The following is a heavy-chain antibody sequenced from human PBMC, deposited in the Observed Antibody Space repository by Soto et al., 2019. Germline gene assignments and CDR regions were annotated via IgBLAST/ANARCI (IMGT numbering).Heavy chain of an antibody. Sequence: ASVKVSCKASGGTFSSYTISWVRQAPGQGLEWMGRIIPILGIANYAQKFQGRVTITADKSTSTAYMELSSLRSEDTAVYHCAEGSFYSGTYRGVFDIWGQGTMVTVSS. D-gene: IGHD1-26*01. J-gene: IGHJ3*02. V-gene: IGHV1-69*02. CDR3: AEGSFYSGTYRGVFDI. CDR2: IIPILGIA. CDR1: GGTFSSYT.